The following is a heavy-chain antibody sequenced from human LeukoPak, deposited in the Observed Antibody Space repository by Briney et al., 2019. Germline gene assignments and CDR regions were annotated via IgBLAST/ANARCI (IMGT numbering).Heavy chain of an antibody. D-gene: IGHD6-13*01. V-gene: IGHV1-2*02. CDR2: INPNSGGT. CDR3: ARGYPLSTTAAGTYFQH. J-gene: IGHJ1*01. Sequence: GASVKVSCKASGYTFSEYYMHWVRQAPGQGLEWMGWINPNSGGTNYAQKFQGRVTMTRDTSISTAYMELSRLRSDDTAVYYCARGYPLSTTAAGTYFQHWGQGTLVTVSS. CDR1: GYTFSEYY.